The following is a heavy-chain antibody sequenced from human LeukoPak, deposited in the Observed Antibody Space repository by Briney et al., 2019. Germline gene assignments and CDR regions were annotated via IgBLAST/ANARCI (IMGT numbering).Heavy chain of an antibody. CDR2: ISSSSSYI. CDR3: AREWLELEIGFDY. D-gene: IGHD5-24*01. CDR1: GFTFSSYS. V-gene: IGHV3-21*01. J-gene: IGHJ4*02. Sequence: GGSLRLSCAASGFTFSSYSMNWVRQAPGEGLEWVSSISSSSSYIYYADSVKGRFTISRDNAKNSLYLQMNSLRAEDTAVYYCAREWLELEIGFDYWGQGTLVTVSS.